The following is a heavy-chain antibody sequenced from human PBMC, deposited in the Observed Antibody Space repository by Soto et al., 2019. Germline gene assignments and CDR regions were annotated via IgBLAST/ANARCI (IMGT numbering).Heavy chain of an antibody. CDR2: IKSDGTVT. CDR1: GITFSTYR. J-gene: IGHJ4*02. D-gene: IGHD3-3*01. Sequence: PGGSLRLSCVVSGITFSTYRMHWVRQAPGKGLVWVSHIKSDGTVTHYTDSVRGRFIISRDNAKNTLFLQMNSLRAEDTAVYYCARENYDFWSGYYLDYWGQGTLVTVS. V-gene: IGHV3-74*01. CDR3: ARENYDFWSGYYLDY.